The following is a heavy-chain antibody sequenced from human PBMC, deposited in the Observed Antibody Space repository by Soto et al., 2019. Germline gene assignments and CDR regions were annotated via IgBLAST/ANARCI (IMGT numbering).Heavy chain of an antibody. V-gene: IGHV4-59*08. CDR2: IYYSGST. CDR3: ARRFYGMDV. CDR1: GGSISSYY. Sequence: QVQLQESGPGLVKPSETLSLTCTVSGGSISSYYWSWIRQPPGKGLEWIGYIYYSGSTNYNPSLMSRVTIPVDTPKNHFSLKLSSVTAADAAVYYCARRFYGMDVWGQGTTVTVSS. J-gene: IGHJ6*02.